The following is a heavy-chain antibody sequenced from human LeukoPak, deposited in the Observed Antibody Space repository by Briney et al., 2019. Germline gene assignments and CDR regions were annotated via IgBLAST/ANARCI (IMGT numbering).Heavy chain of an antibody. CDR3: ARVGYCSSTSCYGNSIWFDP. CDR2: IYYSGST. CDR1: GGSISSYY. V-gene: IGHV4-59*01. D-gene: IGHD2-2*01. J-gene: IGHJ5*02. Sequence: SETLSLTCTVSGGSISSYYWSWIRQPPGKGLEWIGYIYYSGSTNYNPSLKSRVTISVDTSKNQFSLKLSSVTAADTAVYYCARVGYCSSTSCYGNSIWFDPWGQGTLVTVSS.